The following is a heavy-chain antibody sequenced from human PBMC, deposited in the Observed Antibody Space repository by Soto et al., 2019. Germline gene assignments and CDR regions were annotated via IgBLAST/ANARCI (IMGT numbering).Heavy chain of an antibody. D-gene: IGHD3-10*01. CDR2: ISGSGGST. V-gene: IGHV3-23*01. J-gene: IGHJ4*01. CDR1: GFTFSSYA. CDR3: AKDLEIRYYYGSGSYDY. Sequence: EVQLLESGGGLVQPGGSLRLSCAASGFTFSSYAMSWVRQAPGKGLEWVSAISGSGGSTYYADSVKGRFTISRDNSKNTLYLQMNSLRAEDTAVYYCAKDLEIRYYYGSGSYDYWGHGTLVTVSS.